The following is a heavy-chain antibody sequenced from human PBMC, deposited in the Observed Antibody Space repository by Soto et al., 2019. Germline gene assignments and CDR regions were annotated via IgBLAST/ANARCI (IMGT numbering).Heavy chain of an antibody. J-gene: IGHJ4*02. CDR3: AKEGGHSSGWANFDC. CDR2: ISGSGIST. Sequence: EVQLLESGGGLVQPGGSLRLSCAASGFTFSSYAMSWVRQAPGKGLEWVSAISGSGISTYYADSVKGRFTSSRDNSKNTLYLQMNSLRAEDTAVYYCAKEGGHSSGWANFDCWGQGTLVTVSS. CDR1: GFTFSSYA. D-gene: IGHD6-19*01. V-gene: IGHV3-23*01.